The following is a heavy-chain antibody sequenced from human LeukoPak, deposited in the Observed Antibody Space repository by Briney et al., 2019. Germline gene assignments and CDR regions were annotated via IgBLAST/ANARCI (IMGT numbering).Heavy chain of an antibody. J-gene: IGHJ4*02. CDR3: AKADRIAARPTSSDY. Sequence: GGSLRLSCAASGFTFSSYAMSWVRQAPGKGLEWVSAISGSGGSTYYADSVKGRFTISRDNSKNTLYLQMNNLRAEDTAVYYCAKADRIAARPTSSDYWGQGTLVTVSS. V-gene: IGHV3-23*01. CDR1: GFTFSSYA. D-gene: IGHD6-6*01. CDR2: ISGSGGST.